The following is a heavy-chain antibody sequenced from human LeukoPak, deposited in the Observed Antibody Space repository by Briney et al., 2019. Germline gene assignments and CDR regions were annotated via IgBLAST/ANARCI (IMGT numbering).Heavy chain of an antibody. V-gene: IGHV1-18*01. CDR3: ARDNYYDSSGYVFDY. J-gene: IGHJ4*02. Sequence: ASVKVSCKASGYTFTSYGISWVRQAPGQGLEWMGWISAYNGNTNYAQKLQGRVTMTTDTSTSTAYMELRSLRSDDTAVYYCARDNYYDSSGYVFDYWGQGTLVTVSS. CDR2: ISAYNGNT. D-gene: IGHD3-22*01. CDR1: GYTFTSYG.